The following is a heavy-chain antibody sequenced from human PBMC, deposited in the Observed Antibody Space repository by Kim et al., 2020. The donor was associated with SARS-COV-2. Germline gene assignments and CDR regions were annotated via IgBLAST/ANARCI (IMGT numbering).Heavy chain of an antibody. Sequence: GGSLRLSCAASGFTFSSYAMSWVRQAPGKGLEWVSAISGSGGSTYYADSVKGRFTISRDNSKNTLYLQMNSLRAEDTAVYYCAKGARDGWGSYKLGYYYGMDVWGQGTTVTVSS. D-gene: IGHD3-10*01. CDR3: AKGARDGWGSYKLGYYYGMDV. CDR1: GFTFSSYA. V-gene: IGHV3-23*01. J-gene: IGHJ6*02. CDR2: ISGSGGST.